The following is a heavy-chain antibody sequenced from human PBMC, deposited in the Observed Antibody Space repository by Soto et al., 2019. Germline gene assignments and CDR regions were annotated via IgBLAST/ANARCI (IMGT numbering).Heavy chain of an antibody. CDR3: ARGRAGFVWGGRRANWFDP. CDR1: GCSISSGGYY. D-gene: IGHD3-16*01. Sequence: SEALSLTCAVSGCSISSGGYYWIWIRQHPGKGLEWIGYIYYSGSTYYNPSLKSRVTISVDTSKNQFSLNLSSVTAADTAVYYWARGRAGFVWGGRRANWFDPWGQGTLVTVSS. J-gene: IGHJ5*02. V-gene: IGHV4-31*11. CDR2: IYYSGST.